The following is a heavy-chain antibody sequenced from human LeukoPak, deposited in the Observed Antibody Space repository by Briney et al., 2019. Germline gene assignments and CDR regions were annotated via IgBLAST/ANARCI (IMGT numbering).Heavy chain of an antibody. D-gene: IGHD3-22*01. CDR2: IIPIFGTA. J-gene: IGHJ4*02. Sequence: GPSVKVSCKPSGGTFSSYAISWVRQAPGQGLEWMGGIIPIFGTANYAQKVQGRVTITADKSTSTAYMELSSLRSEDTAVYYCARVLPRGFDSSGYSSYYFDYWGQGTLVTVSS. CDR1: GGTFSSYA. V-gene: IGHV1-69*06. CDR3: ARVLPRGFDSSGYSSYYFDY.